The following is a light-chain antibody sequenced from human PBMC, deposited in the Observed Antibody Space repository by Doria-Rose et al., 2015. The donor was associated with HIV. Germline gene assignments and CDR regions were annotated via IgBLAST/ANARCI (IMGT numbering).Light chain of an antibody. CDR1: QSFSSTY. CDR3: HQYGTSWT. CDR2: DGS. J-gene: IGKJ1*01. V-gene: IGKV3-20*01. Sequence: TQSPGTLSLSPGERATLSCRASQSFSSTYLAWYQQKPGQARSLLIYDGSTRATGIPDRFSASGSGTDFTLTINRLEPEDFAPYYCHQYGTSWTFGQGTKVEI.